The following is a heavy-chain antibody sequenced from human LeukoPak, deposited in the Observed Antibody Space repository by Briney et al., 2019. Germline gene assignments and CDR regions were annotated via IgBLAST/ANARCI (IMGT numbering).Heavy chain of an antibody. J-gene: IGHJ4*02. D-gene: IGHD4-11*01. CDR3: ARGGQSNYDFDY. Sequence: PSETLSLTCTVSGGSISSYYWSWIRQPPGKGLEWIGEINHSGSTNYNPSLKSRVTISVDTSKNQFSLKLSSVTAADTAVYYCARGGQSNYDFDYWGQGTLVTVSS. CDR1: GGSISSYY. CDR2: INHSGST. V-gene: IGHV4-34*01.